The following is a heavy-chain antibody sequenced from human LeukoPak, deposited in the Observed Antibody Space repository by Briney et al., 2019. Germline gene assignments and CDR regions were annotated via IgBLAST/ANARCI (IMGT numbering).Heavy chain of an antibody. CDR1: GGTFSSYA. D-gene: IGHD3-3*01. V-gene: IGHV1-69*13. CDR3: ARSMYYDFWSGYPDY. CDR2: IIPIFGTA. Sequence: SVKVSCKASGGTFSSYAISWVRQAPGQGLEWMGGIIPIFGTANYAQKFQGRVTITADESTSTAYMELSSLRSEDTAVYYCARSMYYDFWSGYPDYWGQGTLVTVSS. J-gene: IGHJ4*02.